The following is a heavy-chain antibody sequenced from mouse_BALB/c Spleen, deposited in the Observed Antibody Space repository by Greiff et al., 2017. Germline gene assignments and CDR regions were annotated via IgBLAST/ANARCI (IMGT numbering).Heavy chain of an antibody. CDR2: IRLKSDNYAT. Sequence: EVQLQESGGGLVQPGGSMKLSCVASGFTFSSYWMSWVRQSPEKGLEWVAEIRLKSDNYATHYAESVKGKFTISRDDSKSRLYLQMNSLRAEDTGIYYCTAHYYGPYYYAMDYWGQGTSVTVSS. CDR1: GFTFSSYW. CDR3: TAHYYGPYYYAMDY. V-gene: IGHV6-6*02. D-gene: IGHD1-2*01. J-gene: IGHJ4*01.